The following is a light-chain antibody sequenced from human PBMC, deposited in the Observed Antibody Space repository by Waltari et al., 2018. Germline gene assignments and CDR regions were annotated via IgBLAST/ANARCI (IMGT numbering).Light chain of an antibody. CDR3: QSFDSSHVV. CDR2: EDN. J-gene: IGLJ2*01. Sequence: FMLTQPHSVSESPGKTVTISCTRSSGNIATNYVQWYQQRPGSAPTKVIYEDNQRPSGVPDRFSGSSDSSSNSASLSISGLKAEDEADYYCQSFDSSHVVFGGGTKLTVL. V-gene: IGLV6-57*03. CDR1: SGNIATNY.